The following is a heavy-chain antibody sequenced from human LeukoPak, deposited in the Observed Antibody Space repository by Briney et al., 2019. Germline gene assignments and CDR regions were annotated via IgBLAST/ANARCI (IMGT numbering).Heavy chain of an antibody. CDR1: GFTFSAFW. CDR2: INQDGSEI. V-gene: IGHV3-7*02. Sequence: GGSLRLSCAAPGFTFSAFWMSWVRQSPGKGLEWVANINQDGSEIHYMDSVKGRFTISRDNAKNSLYLQMDSLRGGDTAVYYCANYGATDAAFDYWGQGTLVTVSS. D-gene: IGHD4-17*01. J-gene: IGHJ4*02. CDR3: ANYGATDAAFDY.